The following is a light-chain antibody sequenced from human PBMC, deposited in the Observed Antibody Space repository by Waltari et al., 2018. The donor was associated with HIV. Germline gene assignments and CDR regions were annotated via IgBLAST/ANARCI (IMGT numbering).Light chain of an antibody. CDR2: KAS. CDR3: QQYHTNPYT. CDR1: ESISSW. V-gene: IGKV1-5*03. J-gene: IGKJ2*01. Sequence: DIQMTKSPSTLTASVGDRVTITCRASESISSWLAWYQQKPGKAPKLLIYKASSLESGVPSRFSGSASGTEFSLTISSLQPDDFATYYCQQYHTNPYTFGQGTKMEI.